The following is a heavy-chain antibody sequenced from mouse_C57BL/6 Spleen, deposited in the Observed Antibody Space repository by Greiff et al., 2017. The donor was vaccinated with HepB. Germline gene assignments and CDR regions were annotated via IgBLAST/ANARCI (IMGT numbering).Heavy chain of an antibody. CDR1: GYTFTSYW. CDR2: IDPSDSET. J-gene: IGHJ4*01. Sequence: QVQLQQSGAELVRPGSSVKLSCKASGYTFTSYWMHWVKQRPIQGLEWIGNIDPSDSETHYNQKFKDKATLTVDKSSSTAYMQLSSLTSEDSAVYYCARSVGYAMDYWGQGTSVTVSS. CDR3: ARSVGYAMDY. V-gene: IGHV1-52*01. D-gene: IGHD1-1*02.